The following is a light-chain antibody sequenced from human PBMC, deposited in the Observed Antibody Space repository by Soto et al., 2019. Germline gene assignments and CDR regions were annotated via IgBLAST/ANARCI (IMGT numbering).Light chain of an antibody. V-gene: IGLV2-14*01. CDR3: TSYTSISTYV. CDR2: EVS. J-gene: IGLJ1*01. Sequence: THCASLSESPGQSITISCSGTSSDVGGYNHVSWYQQHADKAPKLLIHEVSNRPSGVSNRFSGSKCGNTASLTISGLQAEDEADYYCTSYTSISTYVFGTGTKVTVL. CDR1: SSDVGGYNH.